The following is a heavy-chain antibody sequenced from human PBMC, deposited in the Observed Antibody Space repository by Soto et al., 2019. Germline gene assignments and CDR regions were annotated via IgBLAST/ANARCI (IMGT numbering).Heavy chain of an antibody. CDR2: IYYSGST. CDR1: GGSISSGDYY. V-gene: IGHV4-30-4*01. D-gene: IGHD6-13*01. Sequence: SETLSLTCTVSGGSISSGDYYWSWIRQPPGKGLEGIGYIYYSGSTYYNPSLKSRVTISVDTSKNHFSLKLSSVTAADTAVYYCARDRREIAAAGYYYYYYGMDVWGQGTTVTVSS. CDR3: ARDRREIAAAGYYYYYYGMDV. J-gene: IGHJ6*02.